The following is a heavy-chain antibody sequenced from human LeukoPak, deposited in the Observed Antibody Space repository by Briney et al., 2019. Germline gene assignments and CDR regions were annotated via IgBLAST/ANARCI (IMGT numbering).Heavy chain of an antibody. Sequence: ASVKVSCKASGYTFTGYYMHWVRQAPGQGLEWMGWINPNSGGTNYAQKFQGRVTMTRDTSISTAYMELNRLRSDDTAVYYCARVGYSYGQSNAFDIWGQGTMVTVSS. CDR1: GYTFTGYY. CDR3: ARVGYSYGQSNAFDI. CDR2: INPNSGGT. D-gene: IGHD5-18*01. J-gene: IGHJ3*02. V-gene: IGHV1-2*02.